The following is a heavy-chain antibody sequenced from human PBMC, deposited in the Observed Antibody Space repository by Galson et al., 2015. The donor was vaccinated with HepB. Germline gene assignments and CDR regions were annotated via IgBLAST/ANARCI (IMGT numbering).Heavy chain of an antibody. CDR2: NRINSGNP. Sequence: SVKVSCKAAGYSCTSNGIRWVRQAPGQGLVWLGSNRINSGNPNYAKSLQGRVTTTSDTSTNTAYMGLRRLRSDDAAVYYCARDRLHSLDYWGQGTLVTVSS. J-gene: IGHJ4*02. V-gene: IGHV1-18*04. CDR3: ARDRLHSLDY. CDR1: GYSCTSNG.